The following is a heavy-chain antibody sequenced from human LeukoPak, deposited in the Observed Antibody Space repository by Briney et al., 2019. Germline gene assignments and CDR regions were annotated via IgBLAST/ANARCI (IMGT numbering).Heavy chain of an antibody. Sequence: PSETLSLTCTVSGGSISSSYWCWIRQPPGKGLEWIGYIYYSGSTNYNPSLKSRVTISLDTSQSQFSLKLSSVTAADTAVYYCARVGEYYDSSGLDYWGQGTLVTVSS. D-gene: IGHD3-22*01. CDR1: GGSISSSY. CDR3: ARVGEYYDSSGLDY. V-gene: IGHV4-59*01. CDR2: IYYSGST. J-gene: IGHJ4*02.